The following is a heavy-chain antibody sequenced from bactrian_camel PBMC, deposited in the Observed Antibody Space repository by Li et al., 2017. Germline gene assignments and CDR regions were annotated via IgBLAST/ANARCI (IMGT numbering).Heavy chain of an antibody. CDR1: KNTYSKFC. Sequence: HVQLVESGGGSVEAGGSLRLSCVGSKNTYSKFCMAWFRQIPGKEREAVAGVYLGGGKYYADSVKGRFTISQDNDANTIYLQMNELKPEDTAVYYCAAEVAVGGTAGRSIATMTCPEPFGYWGQGTQVTVS. CDR3: AAEVAVGGTAGRSIATMTCPEPFGY. CDR2: VYLGGGK. D-gene: IGHD4*01. J-gene: IGHJ6*01. V-gene: IGHV3S53*01.